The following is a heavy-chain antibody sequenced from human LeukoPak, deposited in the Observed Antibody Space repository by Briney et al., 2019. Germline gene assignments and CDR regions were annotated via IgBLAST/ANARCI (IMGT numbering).Heavy chain of an antibody. J-gene: IGHJ4*02. CDR1: EFTFSSYA. CDR2: ITGSGDAT. V-gene: IGHV3-23*01. CDR3: AKLTTGWFEDC. D-gene: IGHD6-19*01. Sequence: GGSLRLSCAASEFTFSSYAMTWVRQAPGKGLEWVSAITGSGDATFYADSAKGRFTISRDNSKSTLYLQMNSVRAEDTALYYCAKLTTGWFEDCWGQGTLVTVSS.